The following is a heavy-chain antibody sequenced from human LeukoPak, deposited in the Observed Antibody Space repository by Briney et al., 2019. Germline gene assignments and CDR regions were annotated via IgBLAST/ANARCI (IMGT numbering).Heavy chain of an antibody. J-gene: IGHJ6*02. CDR1: GFTFSSYE. V-gene: IGHV3-48*03. CDR2: ISSSGSTI. D-gene: IGHD3-10*01. CDR3: ARVDTYGSGSAIYGMDV. Sequence: GGSLRLSCAASGFTFSSYEMSWVRQAPGKGLEWVSYISSSGSTIYYADSVKGRFTISRDNAKNSLYLQMNSLRAEDTAVYYCARVDTYGSGSAIYGMDVWGQGTTVTVSS.